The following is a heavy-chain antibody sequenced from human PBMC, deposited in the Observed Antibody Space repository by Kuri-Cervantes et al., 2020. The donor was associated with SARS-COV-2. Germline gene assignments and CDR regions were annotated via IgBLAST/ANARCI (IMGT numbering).Heavy chain of an antibody. J-gene: IGHJ3*02. CDR1: GSSISSYY. CDR2: IYYSGST. CDR3: ARALWSGYCTFDI. Sequence: SETLSLRLSCTVSGSSISSYYWSWIRQPPGKGLEWIGYIYYSGSTNYNPSLKSRVTISVDTSKNQFSLKLSSVTAADTAVYYCARALWSGYCTFDIWGQGTMVTVSS. V-gene: IGHV4-59*01. D-gene: IGHD3-3*01.